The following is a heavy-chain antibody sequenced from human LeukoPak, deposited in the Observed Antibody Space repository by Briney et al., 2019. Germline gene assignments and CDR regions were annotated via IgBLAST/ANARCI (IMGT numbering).Heavy chain of an antibody. Sequence: GGSLTLSCAASGFTFSSYSMHWVRQAPGRGLEWVAVISYDGSNKYYADSVNGRFTISTDNSKNTLYLQMNSLRAEDTAVYYCARVASGRSDSYYLDYWGQGTLVTVS. CDR2: ISYDGSNK. CDR1: GFTFSSYS. D-gene: IGHD6-19*01. V-gene: IGHV3-30*04. CDR3: ARVASGRSDSYYLDY. J-gene: IGHJ4*02.